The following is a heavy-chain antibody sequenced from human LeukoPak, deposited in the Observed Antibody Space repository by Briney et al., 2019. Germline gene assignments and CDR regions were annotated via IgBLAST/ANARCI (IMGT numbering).Heavy chain of an antibody. D-gene: IGHD3-9*01. CDR3: ARGGTYNDILSFDP. Sequence: SETLSLTCTVSGGSISYYYWTWLRQSPGKGLEWIGQIYYTGRTYYNPSIERRVTISLDTSRIQFSLIMTSVTAADTAMYYCARGGTYNDILSFDPWGQGTLVSVSS. V-gene: IGHV4-59*01. J-gene: IGHJ5*02. CDR1: GGSISYYY. CDR2: IYYTGRT.